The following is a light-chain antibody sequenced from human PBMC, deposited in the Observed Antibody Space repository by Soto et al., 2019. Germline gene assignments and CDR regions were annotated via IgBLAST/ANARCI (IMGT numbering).Light chain of an antibody. J-gene: IGLJ2*01. CDR1: SSDVGRYNY. CDR3: SSYAGSNSVL. Sequence: QSALTQPPSASGSPGQSVTISCTGTSSDVGRYNYVSWYQQHPGKAPKLMIYEVSERPSGVPDRFSGSKSGNTAFLTGSGLQGEDEADYYCSSYAGSNSVLFGGGTKLTVL. CDR2: EVS. V-gene: IGLV2-8*01.